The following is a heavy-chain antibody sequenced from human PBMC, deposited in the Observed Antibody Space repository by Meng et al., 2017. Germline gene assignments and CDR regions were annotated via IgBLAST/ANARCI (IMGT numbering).Heavy chain of an antibody. CDR1: GFTFSSYA. CDR3: ARVQQWLAYDY. D-gene: IGHD6-19*01. J-gene: IGHJ4*02. V-gene: IGHV3-30*01. CDR2: ISYDGSNK. Sequence: VQGVGPGGGVVRPGGFLRLSCAASGFTFSSYAMNWVRQAPGKGLEWVAVISYDGSNKYYADSVKGRFTISRDNSKNTLYLQMNSLRAEDTAVYYCARVQQWLAYDYWGQGTLVTVSS.